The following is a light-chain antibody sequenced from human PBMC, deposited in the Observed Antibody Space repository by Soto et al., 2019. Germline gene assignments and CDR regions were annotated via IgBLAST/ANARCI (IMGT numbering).Light chain of an antibody. J-gene: IGKJ2*01. V-gene: IGKV1D-12*01. CDR1: QDIRTY. Sequence: DIQVTQSPSSLSASVGDRVTITCRASQDIRTYLAWYQQKPGKAPKLLIFAASTLQSGVPPRFIGSGSGTDFTLTISNLQPEDFATYYCQQSYSTPYTFGQGTKLEIK. CDR2: AAS. CDR3: QQSYSTPYT.